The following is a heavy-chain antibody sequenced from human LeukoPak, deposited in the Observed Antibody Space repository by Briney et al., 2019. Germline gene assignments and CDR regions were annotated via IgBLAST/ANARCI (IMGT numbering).Heavy chain of an antibody. CDR3: ARVAPLGYDFWSGYTLPHAFDI. CDR2: IYYSGST. Sequence: PSETLSLTCTVSGGSISSSSYYWGWIRQPPGKGLEWIGSIYYSGSTYYNPSLKSRVTISVDTSKNQFSLKLSSVTAADTAVYYCARVAPLGYDFWSGYTLPHAFDIWGQGTMVTVSS. V-gene: IGHV4-39*07. CDR1: GGSISSSSYY. J-gene: IGHJ3*02. D-gene: IGHD3-3*01.